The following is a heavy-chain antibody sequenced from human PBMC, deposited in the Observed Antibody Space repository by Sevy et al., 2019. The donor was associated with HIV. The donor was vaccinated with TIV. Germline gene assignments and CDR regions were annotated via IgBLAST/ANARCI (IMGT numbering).Heavy chain of an antibody. CDR2: ISGSGGST. CDR1: GFTFSSYA. CDR3: ASRRFYCSSTSCYYAFDI. J-gene: IGHJ3*02. Sequence: GGSLRLSCAASGFTFSSYAMSWVRQAPGKGLEWVSAISGSGGSTYYADSVKGRFTISRDNSKNTLYLQMNSLRAEDTAVYYCASRRFYCSSTSCYYAFDIWGQGTMVTVSS. V-gene: IGHV3-23*01. D-gene: IGHD2-2*01.